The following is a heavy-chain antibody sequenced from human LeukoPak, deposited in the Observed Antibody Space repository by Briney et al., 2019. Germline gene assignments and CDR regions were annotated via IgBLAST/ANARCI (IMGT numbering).Heavy chain of an antibody. D-gene: IGHD6-6*01. J-gene: IGHJ3*02. CDR1: GFTFSCYA. V-gene: IGHV3-23*01. CDR3: AKDRESSSSEAFDI. CDR2: IGGSGGST. Sequence: GGSLRLSCAASGFTFSCYAMSWVRQAPGKGVEWVSGIGGSGGSTYYADSVKGRFTISRDNSKSTLYLQMNTLRAEDTAVYYCAKDRESSSSEAFDIWGQGTMVTVSS.